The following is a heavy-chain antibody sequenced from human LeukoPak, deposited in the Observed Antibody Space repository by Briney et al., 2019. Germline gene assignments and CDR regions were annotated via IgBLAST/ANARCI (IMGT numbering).Heavy chain of an antibody. CDR1: GFTSSSYW. V-gene: IGHV3-7*01. Sequence: PGGSLRLSCAASGFTSSSYWMTWVRQTPGKGLEWVANIRMDGGEQYYMDSVEGRFTISRDNAKNSLYLQMYSLRPEDTAVYYCARDKGYNSAYWGRGTLVTVSS. CDR3: ARDKGYNSAY. CDR2: IRMDGGEQ. D-gene: IGHD5-24*01. J-gene: IGHJ4*02.